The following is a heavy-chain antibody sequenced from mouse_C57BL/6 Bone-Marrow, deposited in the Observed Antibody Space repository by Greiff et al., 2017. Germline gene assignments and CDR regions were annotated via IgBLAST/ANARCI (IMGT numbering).Heavy chain of an antibody. D-gene: IGHD3-3*01. CDR1: GYTFTSYW. V-gene: IGHV1-64*01. J-gene: IGHJ2*01. CDR2: IHPNSGST. Sequence: VQRVESGAELVKPGASVKLSCKASGYTFTSYWMHWVKQRPGQGLEWIGMIHPNSGSTNYNEKFKSKATLTVDTSSSTAYMQLSSLTSEDSAVYYCARRALNYFDYWGQGTTLTVSS. CDR3: ARRALNYFDY.